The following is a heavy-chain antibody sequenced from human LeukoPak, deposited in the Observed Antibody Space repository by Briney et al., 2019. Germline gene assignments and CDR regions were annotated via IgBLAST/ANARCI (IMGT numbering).Heavy chain of an antibody. CDR3: ARTLTTVTTGHRAFDI. D-gene: IGHD4-17*01. Sequence: GGSLRLSCAASGFTFDDYGMSWVRQAPGKGLEWVSGINWNGGSTGYADSVKGRFTISRDNAKNSLYLQMNSLRAEDTALYYCARTLTTVTTGHRAFDIWGQGTMVTVSS. CDR1: GFTFDDYG. V-gene: IGHV3-20*04. CDR2: INWNGGST. J-gene: IGHJ3*02.